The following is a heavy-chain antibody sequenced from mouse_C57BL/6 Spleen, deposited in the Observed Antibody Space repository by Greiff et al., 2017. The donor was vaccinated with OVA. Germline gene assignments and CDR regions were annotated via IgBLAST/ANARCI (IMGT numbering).Heavy chain of an antibody. D-gene: IGHD3-1*01. Sequence: QVQLQQSGAELVRPGASVKLSCKASGYTFTDYYINWVKQRPGQGLEWIARIYPGSGNTYYNEKFKGKATLTAEKSSSTAYMQLSSLTSEDSAVYFCASPLGLPHYYAMDYWGQGTSVTVSA. CDR2: IYPGSGNT. V-gene: IGHV1-76*01. CDR3: ASPLGLPHYYAMDY. CDR1: GYTFTDYY. J-gene: IGHJ4*01.